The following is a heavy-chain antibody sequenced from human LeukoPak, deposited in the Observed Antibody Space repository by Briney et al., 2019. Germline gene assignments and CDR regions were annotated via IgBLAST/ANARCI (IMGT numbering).Heavy chain of an antibody. V-gene: IGHV4-39*07. J-gene: IGHJ4*02. CDR1: GGSISGSSFF. Sequence: SETLSLTCSVSGGSISGSSFFWGWLRQPPGNGLEWIGSIFNSGSTHYSPSLKSRVTMTVDTSKNQFSLKLSSVTAADTAVYYCARAEDGYQIDYWGQGTLVTVSS. D-gene: IGHD5-24*01. CDR3: ARAEDGYQIDY. CDR2: IFNSGST.